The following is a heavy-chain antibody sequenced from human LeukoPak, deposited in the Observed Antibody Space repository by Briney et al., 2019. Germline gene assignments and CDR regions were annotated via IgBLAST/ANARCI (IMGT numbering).Heavy chain of an antibody. CDR2: IYYSGST. V-gene: IGHV4-59*01. J-gene: IGHJ4*02. D-gene: IGHD2-15*01. Sequence: SETLSLTCTVSGGSISSYSWSWIRQPPGKGLEWIGYIYYSGSTNHNPSLKSRVTISIDTSKNQFSLKLSSVTAADTAVYYCATHPPKLCTGGSCSDYWGQGTLVTVSS. CDR1: GGSISSYS. CDR3: ATHPPKLCTGGSCSDY.